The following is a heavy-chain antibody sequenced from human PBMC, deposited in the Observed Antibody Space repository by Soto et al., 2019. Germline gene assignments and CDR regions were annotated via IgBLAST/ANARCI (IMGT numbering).Heavy chain of an antibody. J-gene: IGHJ4*02. CDR3: TGEVASGY. Sequence: GGSLRLSCAVSGFTVSTYGMHWVRQAPGKGLEWVAVISRDGGTKFYADSVKGRFTISKDNSRNTLFLEMNSLRGDDMAVYYCTGEVASGYWGQGTLVTVSS. CDR2: ISRDGGTK. CDR1: GFTVSTYG. V-gene: IGHV3-30*03. D-gene: IGHD2-8*02.